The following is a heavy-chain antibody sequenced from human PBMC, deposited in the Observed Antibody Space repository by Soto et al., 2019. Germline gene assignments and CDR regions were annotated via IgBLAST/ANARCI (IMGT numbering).Heavy chain of an antibody. CDR3: TKTWIQLWSPSLPLDY. CDR1: GFTFSNAW. Sequence: GGSLRLSCAASGFTFSNAWMNWVRQAPGKGLEWVGRIKSKTDGGTTDYAAPVKGRFTISRDDSKNTLYLQMNSLKTEDTAVYYCTKTWIQLWSPSLPLDYWGQGTLVTVSS. V-gene: IGHV3-15*07. D-gene: IGHD5-18*01. J-gene: IGHJ4*02. CDR2: IKSKTDGGTT.